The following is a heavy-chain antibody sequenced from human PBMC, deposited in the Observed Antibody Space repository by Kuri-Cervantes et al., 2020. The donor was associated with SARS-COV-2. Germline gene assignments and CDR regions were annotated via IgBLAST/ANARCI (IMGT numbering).Heavy chain of an antibody. J-gene: IGHJ6*02. V-gene: IGHV1-69*13. CDR3: TFTPYYYDSSGCYYYYGMDV. D-gene: IGHD3-22*01. CDR2: IIPIFGTA. CDR1: GGTFSSYA. Sequence: SVKVSCKASGGTFSSYAISWVRQAPGQGLEWMGGIIPIFGTANYAQKFQGRVTITADESTSTAYMELSSLRSEDTAVYYCTFTPYYYDSSGCYYYYGMDVWGQGTTVTVSS.